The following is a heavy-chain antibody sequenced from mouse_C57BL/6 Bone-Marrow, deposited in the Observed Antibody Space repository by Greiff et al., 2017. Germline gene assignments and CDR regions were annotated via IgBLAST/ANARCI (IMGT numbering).Heavy chain of an antibody. CDR1: GFTFSDYY. V-gene: IGHV5-12*01. CDR3: ARPHYYGSSYRYFDV. D-gene: IGHD1-1*01. J-gene: IGHJ1*03. Sequence: EVQRVESGGGLVQPGGSLKLSCAASGFTFSDYYMYWVRQTPEKRLEWVTYISNGGGSTYYPDTVKGRFTITRDNAKNTLYLQMSRLKSEDTAMYYCARPHYYGSSYRYFDVWGTGTTVTVSS. CDR2: ISNGGGST.